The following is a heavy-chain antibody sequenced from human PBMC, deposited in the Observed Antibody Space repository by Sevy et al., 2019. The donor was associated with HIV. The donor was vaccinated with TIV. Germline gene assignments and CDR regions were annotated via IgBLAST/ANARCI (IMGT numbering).Heavy chain of an antibody. Sequence: ASVKVSCKAAGYTFTGYYMHWVRQAPGQGLEGMGWIKPNSGCTNYAQKFQGRVTMTRDTSISTDYMELSRLTSDDTAVYYCAHVLLWFGELDIWGQGTMVTVSS. J-gene: IGHJ3*02. D-gene: IGHD3-10*01. V-gene: IGHV1-2*02. CDR1: GYTFTGYY. CDR2: IKPNSGCT. CDR3: AHVLLWFGELDI.